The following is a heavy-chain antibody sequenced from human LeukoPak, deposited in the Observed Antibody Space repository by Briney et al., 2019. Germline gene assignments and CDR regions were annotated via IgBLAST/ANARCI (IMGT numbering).Heavy chain of an antibody. J-gene: IGHJ4*02. CDR3: ARRLTYYYDSSGLYYFDY. D-gene: IGHD3-22*01. CDR1: GYSFTSYW. V-gene: IGHV5-51*01. Sequence: GASLKISCKGSGYSFTSYWIGWVRQLPGKGLEWMGIIYPGDSDTRYSPSFQGQVTISADKSISTAYLQWSSLKASDTAMYYCARRLTYYYDSSGLYYFDYWGQGTLVTVSS. CDR2: IYPGDSDT.